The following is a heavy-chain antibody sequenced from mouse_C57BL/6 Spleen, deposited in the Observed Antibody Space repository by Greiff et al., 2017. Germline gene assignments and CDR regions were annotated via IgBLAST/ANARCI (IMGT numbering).Heavy chain of an antibody. CDR3: TTEGTADY. V-gene: IGHV14-4*01. CDR2: IDPENGDT. CDR1: GFNIKDDY. Sequence: VQLQQSGAELVRPGASVKLSCTASGFNIKDDYMHWVKQRPEPGLEWIGWIDPENGDTEYASKFQGKATITADTSANTAYLQLSSLTSEDTAVYYCTTEGTADYWGQGTTLTVSS. J-gene: IGHJ2*01. D-gene: IGHD2-14*01.